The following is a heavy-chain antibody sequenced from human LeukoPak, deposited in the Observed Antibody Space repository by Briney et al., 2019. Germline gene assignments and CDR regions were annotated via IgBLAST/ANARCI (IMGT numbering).Heavy chain of an antibody. CDR1: GGSISSYY. Sequence: PSETLSLTCTVSGGSISSYYWSWIRQPPGKGLEWIGNIYYSGSTNYNPSLKSRVTISVDTSKNQFSLKLSSVTAADAAVYYCARGGSGYDAFDYWGQGTLVTVSS. V-gene: IGHV4-59*01. CDR3: ARGGSGYDAFDY. J-gene: IGHJ4*02. D-gene: IGHD5-12*01. CDR2: IYYSGST.